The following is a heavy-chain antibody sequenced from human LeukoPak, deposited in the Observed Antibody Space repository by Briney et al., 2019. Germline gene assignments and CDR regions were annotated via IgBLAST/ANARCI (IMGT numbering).Heavy chain of an antibody. CDR3: ARGGSLGSGGSWRQLHP. V-gene: IGHV3-21*01. CDR2: ISSSSSYI. Sequence: GGSLRLSCAASGFTFSSYSMNWVRQAPGKGPEWVSSISSSSSYIYYAYLVKGRITICKDNAKNSLYLQMHSLGAEDTGVYCCARGGSLGSGGSWRQLHPWREETVVSVPS. CDR1: GFTFSSYS. D-gene: IGHD2-15*01. J-gene: IGHJ5*02.